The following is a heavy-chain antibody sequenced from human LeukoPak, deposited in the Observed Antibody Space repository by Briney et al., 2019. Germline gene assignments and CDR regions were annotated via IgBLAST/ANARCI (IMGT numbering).Heavy chain of an antibody. V-gene: IGHV1-2*02. J-gene: IGHJ4*02. Sequence: ALVKVSCKASGYTFTGYYMHWVRQAPGQGLEWMGWINPNSGGTNYAQKFQGRVTMTRDTSISTAYMELSRLRSDDTAVYYCARSYDFWSGYYGYWGQGTLVTVSS. CDR1: GYTFTGYY. CDR3: ARSYDFWSGYYGY. D-gene: IGHD3-3*01. CDR2: INPNSGGT.